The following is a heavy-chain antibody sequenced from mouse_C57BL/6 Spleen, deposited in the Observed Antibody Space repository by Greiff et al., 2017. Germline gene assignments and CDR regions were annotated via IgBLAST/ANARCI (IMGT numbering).Heavy chain of an antibody. D-gene: IGHD2-1*01. CDR3: TRAYGNYEAMDY. CDR2: ISSGGDYI. V-gene: IGHV5-9-1*02. CDR1: GFTFSSYA. Sequence: DVHLVESGEGLVKPGGSLKLSCAASGFTFSSYAMSWVRQTPEKRLEWVAYISSGGDYIYYADTVKGRFTISRDNARNTLYLQMSSLKSEDTAMYYCTRAYGNYEAMDYWGQGTSVTVSS. J-gene: IGHJ4*01.